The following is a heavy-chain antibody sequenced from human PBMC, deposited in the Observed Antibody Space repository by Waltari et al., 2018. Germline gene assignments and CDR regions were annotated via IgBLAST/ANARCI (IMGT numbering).Heavy chain of an antibody. V-gene: IGHV3-7*01. CDR3: ARDSSSRYFDY. D-gene: IGHD6-6*01. CDR2: IKQDGSEK. J-gene: IGHJ4*02. CDR1: GFTFSSYW. Sequence: EVQLVESGGGLVQPGGSLRLSCAASGFTFSSYWMGWVRQAPGKGLEGVAKIKQDGSEKYYVDSVKGRFTISRDNAKNSLYLQMNSLRAEDTAVYYCARDSSSRYFDYWGQGTLVTVSS.